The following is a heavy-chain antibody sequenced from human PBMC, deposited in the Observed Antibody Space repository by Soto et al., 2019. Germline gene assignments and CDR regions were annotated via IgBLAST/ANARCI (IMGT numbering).Heavy chain of an antibody. J-gene: IGHJ6*02. Sequence: GGSLRLSCATSGFTFSNFVMRWVRQTPGKGLEWVSTITSTGGDTYYTDSVKGRFTISRDNSKNTLYLQMSSLIAEDTALYYCTKASSDRHHMDVWGQGTTVTVSS. CDR1: GFTFSNFV. V-gene: IGHV3-23*01. CDR2: ITSTGGDT. CDR3: TKASSDRHHMDV.